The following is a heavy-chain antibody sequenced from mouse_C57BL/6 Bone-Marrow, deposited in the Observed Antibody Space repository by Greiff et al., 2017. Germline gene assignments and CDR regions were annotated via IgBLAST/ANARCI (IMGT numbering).Heavy chain of an antibody. CDR1: GFTFSSYG. V-gene: IGHV5-6*01. D-gene: IGHD4-1*01. CDR2: ISSGGSYT. J-gene: IGHJ2*01. CDR3: ARLAGTYFDY. Sequence: VQLKESGGDLVKPGGSLKLSCAASGFTFSSYGMSWVRQTPDKRLEWVATISSGGSYTYYPDSVKGRFTISRDNAKNTLYLQMSSLKSEDTAMYYCARLAGTYFDYWGQGTTLTVSS.